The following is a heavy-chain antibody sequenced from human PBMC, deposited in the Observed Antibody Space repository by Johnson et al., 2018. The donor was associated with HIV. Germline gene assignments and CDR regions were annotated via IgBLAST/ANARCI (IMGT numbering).Heavy chain of an antibody. CDR1: GFTFSTYA. V-gene: IGHV3-30*02. CDR3: AMLFLHAFDI. D-gene: IGHD3-10*01. CDR2: IRSNGNNK. J-gene: IGHJ3*02. Sequence: QVQLVESGGGVVQTGGSLRLSCAASGFTFSTYAMHWVRQAPGKGLEWVAFIRSNGNNKEYADSVKGRFTISRDNSKNTVYLQMNRLRNEDTSVYYCAMLFLHAFDIWGQGTMVTVSS.